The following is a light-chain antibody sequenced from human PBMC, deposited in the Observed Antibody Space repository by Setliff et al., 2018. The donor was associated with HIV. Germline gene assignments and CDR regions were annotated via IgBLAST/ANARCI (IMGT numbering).Light chain of an antibody. Sequence: QSALTQPASVSGSPGQSITISCTGTSSDVGGYNYVSWYQQHPGKAPKLIIYEVRNRPSGVSNRFSGSKSGNTASLTISGLQAEDEGDYYCSSYAITNTLPFGTGTQLT. CDR2: EVR. V-gene: IGLV2-14*01. J-gene: IGLJ1*01. CDR3: SSYAITNTLP. CDR1: SSDVGGYNY.